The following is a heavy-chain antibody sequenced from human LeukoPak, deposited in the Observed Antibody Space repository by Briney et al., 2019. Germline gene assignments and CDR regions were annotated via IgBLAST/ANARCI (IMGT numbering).Heavy chain of an antibody. D-gene: IGHD1-26*01. V-gene: IGHV1-2*02. CDR2: INPNSGGT. J-gene: IGHJ4*02. CDR1: GYTFTGYY. Sequence: ASVKVSCKASGYTFTGYYMHWVRQAPGQGLEWMGWINPNSGGTNYAQKFQGRVTMTRDTSISTAYMELSRLRSDDTAVYYCAADLGSGGATVYFDYWGQGTLVTVSS. CDR3: AADLGSGGATVYFDY.